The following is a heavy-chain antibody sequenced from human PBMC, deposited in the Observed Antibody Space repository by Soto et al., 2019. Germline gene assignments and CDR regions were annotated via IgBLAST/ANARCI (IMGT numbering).Heavy chain of an antibody. Sequence: ASVKVSCKASGGTFSSYAISWVRQAPGQGLEWMGGIIPIFGTANYAQKFQGRVTITADESTSTAYMELSSLRSEDTAVYYCAREAHTLQYCSGGSCFYWFDPWGQGTLVTVSS. CDR2: IIPIFGTA. V-gene: IGHV1-69*13. CDR3: AREAHTLQYCSGGSCFYWFDP. D-gene: IGHD2-15*01. J-gene: IGHJ5*02. CDR1: GGTFSSYA.